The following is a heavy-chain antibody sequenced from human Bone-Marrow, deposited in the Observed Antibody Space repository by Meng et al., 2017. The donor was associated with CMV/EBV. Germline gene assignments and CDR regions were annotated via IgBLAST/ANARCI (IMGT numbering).Heavy chain of an antibody. V-gene: IGHV3-69-1*01. J-gene: IGHJ4*02. Sequence: GESLKISCAASGFTFSSYAMSWVRQAPGKGLEWVSSISSSSTIYYADSVKGRFTISRDNAKNSLYLQMNSLRPEDTAVYYCARDGGGCDYWGQGTLVTVSS. D-gene: IGHD3-16*01. CDR1: GFTFSSYA. CDR2: ISSSSTI. CDR3: ARDGGGCDY.